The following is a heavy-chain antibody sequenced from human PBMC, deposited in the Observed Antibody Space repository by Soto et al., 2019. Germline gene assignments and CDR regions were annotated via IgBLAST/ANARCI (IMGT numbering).Heavy chain of an antibody. Sequence: SETLSLTCTVSGGSVNSGDYYWTWIRQPPGKGLEWIGYIYYTGSTYYNPSLKSRVTISVDTSKNQFSLKLSSVTAADTAVYYCARAKGGYWGQGTLVTVSS. CDR3: ARAKGGY. CDR1: GGSVNSGDYY. D-gene: IGHD2-15*01. CDR2: IYYTGST. V-gene: IGHV4-30-4*01. J-gene: IGHJ4*02.